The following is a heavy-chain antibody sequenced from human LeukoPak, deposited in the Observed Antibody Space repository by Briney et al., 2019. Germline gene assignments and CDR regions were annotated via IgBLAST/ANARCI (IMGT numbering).Heavy chain of an antibody. Sequence: GRSLRLSCAASGFTFRSYGMLWVRQAPGKGLEWVAVISYDGSNKYYADSVKGRFTISRDSSKNTLYLQMNSLRAEDTAVYYCAKDQPRYSSGDYFDYWGQGTLVTVSS. CDR2: ISYDGSNK. CDR3: AKDQPRYSSGDYFDY. V-gene: IGHV3-30*18. CDR1: GFTFRSYG. J-gene: IGHJ4*02. D-gene: IGHD5-18*01.